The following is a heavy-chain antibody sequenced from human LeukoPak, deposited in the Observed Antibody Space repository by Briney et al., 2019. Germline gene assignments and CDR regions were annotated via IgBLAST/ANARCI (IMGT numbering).Heavy chain of an antibody. CDR1: GLTSNSFA. V-gene: IGHV3-23*01. Sequence: PGGSLRLSCAASGLTSNSFAMNWVRQAPGKGLEWVSSISGSGGNTYYADSVKVRFSISRDNSKNTLYLQMNSLRAEDTAVYYCANRDGYNLAVAEYFQHWGQGTLVTVSS. CDR3: ANRDGYNLAVAEYFQH. D-gene: IGHD5-24*01. J-gene: IGHJ1*01. CDR2: ISGSGGNT.